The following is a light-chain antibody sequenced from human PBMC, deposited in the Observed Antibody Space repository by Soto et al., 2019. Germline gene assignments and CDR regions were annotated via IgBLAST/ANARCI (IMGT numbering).Light chain of an antibody. CDR2: DND. CDR1: DSNIGCHT. J-gene: IGLJ2*01. Sequence: QSVLTQPPSASGTPGQTVTISCSGSDSNIGCHTVNWYHHLPGTAPKLVMYDNDLRPSGVPERFSGSKFGTSASLAISGLQSDDEADFYCSTWDDSLNAVLFGGGTKLTVL. V-gene: IGLV1-44*01. CDR3: STWDDSLNAVL.